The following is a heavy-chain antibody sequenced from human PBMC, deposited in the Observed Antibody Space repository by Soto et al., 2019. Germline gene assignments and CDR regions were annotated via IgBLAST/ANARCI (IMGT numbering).Heavy chain of an antibody. V-gene: IGHV3-30-3*01. J-gene: IGHJ6*02. D-gene: IGHD2-21*02. CDR3: ARDRDIVVVTSYYYYGMDV. CDR2: ISYDGSNK. Sequence: QVQLVESGGGVVQPGRSLRLSCAASGFTFSSYAMHWVRQAPGKGLEWVAVISYDGSNKYYADSVKGRFTISRDNSKNTLYLQMNSLRAEDTAVYYCARDRDIVVVTSYYYYGMDVWGQGTTVTVSS. CDR1: GFTFSSYA.